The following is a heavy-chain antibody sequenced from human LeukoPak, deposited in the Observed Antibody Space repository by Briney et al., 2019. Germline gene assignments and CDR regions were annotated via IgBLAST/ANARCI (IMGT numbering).Heavy chain of an antibody. J-gene: IGHJ4*02. CDR1: GFSFSDYG. Sequence: PGGSLRLSCAASGFSFSDYGMDWVRQAPGKGLEWVAVITDDGSDKYYTDSVKGRFSISRDNFKNTLYLQMNSLRPEDTAIYYCAKVGGRSWFYFDNWGQGTVVTVSS. D-gene: IGHD6-13*01. V-gene: IGHV3-30*18. CDR2: ITDDGSDK. CDR3: AKVGGRSWFYFDN.